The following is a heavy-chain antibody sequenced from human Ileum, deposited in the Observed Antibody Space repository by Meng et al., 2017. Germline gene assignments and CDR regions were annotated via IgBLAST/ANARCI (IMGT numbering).Heavy chain of an antibody. V-gene: IGHV1-18*01. CDR2: TSTYNSNR. D-gene: IGHD2-2*01. CDR1: GYSFTNYG. J-gene: IGHJ4*02. CDR3: ARGRHCSSTTCYLSDS. Sequence: QVHLVQSGPEVRKPGASVTVSCQASGYSFTNYGINWVRQAPGKGLEWMGWTSTYNSNRNYAQSLQGRVTMTTDTSTITAYMELRSLTFDDTAVYYCARGRHCSSTTCYLSDSWGQGTLVTVSS.